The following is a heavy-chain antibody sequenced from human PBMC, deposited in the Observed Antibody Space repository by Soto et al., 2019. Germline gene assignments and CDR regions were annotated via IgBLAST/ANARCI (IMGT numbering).Heavy chain of an antibody. CDR2: INHSGST. CDR3: ARLGGYVSVGYYYLWDS. CDR1: DGSMNSDSSY. V-gene: IGHV4-39*01. D-gene: IGHD3-22*01. J-gene: IGHJ4*02. Sequence: QLQLQESGPGLVKPSETLSLTCRVSDGSMNSDSSYWGWIRQPPGKVLEWIGVINHSGSTYHNLSLKRRVTMSVDASRNQFSLKLTSMTAADTAVYYCARLGGYVSVGYYYLWDSWGQGTLVTVSS.